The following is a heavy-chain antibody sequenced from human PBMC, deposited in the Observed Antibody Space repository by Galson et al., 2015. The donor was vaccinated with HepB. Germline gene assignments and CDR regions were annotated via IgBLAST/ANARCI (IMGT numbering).Heavy chain of an antibody. CDR2: ISYDGSNK. V-gene: IGHV3-30*18. D-gene: IGHD3-9*01. J-gene: IGHJ4*02. CDR3: AKENPGATGALTDY. CDR1: GFTFSSYG. Sequence: SLRLSCAASGFTFSSYGMHWVRQAPGKGLEWVAVISYDGSNKYYADSVKGRFTISRDNSKNTLYLQMNSLRAEDTAVYYCAKENPGATGALTDYWGQGTLVTVSS.